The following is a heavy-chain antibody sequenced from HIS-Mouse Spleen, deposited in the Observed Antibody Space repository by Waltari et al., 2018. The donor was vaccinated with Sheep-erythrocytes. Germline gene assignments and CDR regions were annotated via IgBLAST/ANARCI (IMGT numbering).Heavy chain of an antibody. J-gene: IGHJ2*01. Sequence: QVQLVESGGGVVQPGRSLRLSCAASGFTFSSYGMHWVRPAPGKGLEWVAVISYDGSNKYYADSVKGRFTISRDNSKNTLYLQMNSLRAEDTAVYYCAKVRTVNYWYFDLWGRGTLVTVSS. D-gene: IGHD1-1*01. V-gene: IGHV3-30*18. CDR3: AKVRTVNYWYFDL. CDR1: GFTFSSYG. CDR2: ISYDGSNK.